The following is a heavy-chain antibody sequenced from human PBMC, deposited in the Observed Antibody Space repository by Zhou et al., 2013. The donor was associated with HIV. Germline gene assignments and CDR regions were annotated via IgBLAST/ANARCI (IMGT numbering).Heavy chain of an antibody. V-gene: IGHV1-18*01. Sequence: QVQLVQSGAEVKKPGASVKVSCKASGYTFTSYGISWVRQAPGQGLEWMGWISAYNGNTNYAQKLQGRVTMTTDTSTSTAYMELRSLRSDDTAVYYCARDSIVVVPAAIGGGNGFRFDPWGQGTLGHRSPQ. CDR2: ISAYNGNT. D-gene: IGHD2-2*01. CDR1: GYTFTSYG. J-gene: IGHJ5*02. CDR3: ARDSIVVVPAAIGGGNGFRFDP.